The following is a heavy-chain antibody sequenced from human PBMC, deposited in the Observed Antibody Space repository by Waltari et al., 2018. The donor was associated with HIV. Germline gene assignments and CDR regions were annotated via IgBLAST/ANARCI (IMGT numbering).Heavy chain of an antibody. V-gene: IGHV4-4*07. CDR1: GGSFSSSY. CDR2: IYSTGST. CDR3: ARNLWFGDFRWFDP. D-gene: IGHD3-10*01. Sequence: QVHLQESGPGLVRPSETLSLICTVSGGSFSSSYWNWIRQPAGKGLEWIGRIYSTGSTNYNPSLKSRVTMSVDTYNNQIFLRLNSVTAADTAVYYCARNLWFGDFRWFDPWGQGTLVTVSS. J-gene: IGHJ5*02.